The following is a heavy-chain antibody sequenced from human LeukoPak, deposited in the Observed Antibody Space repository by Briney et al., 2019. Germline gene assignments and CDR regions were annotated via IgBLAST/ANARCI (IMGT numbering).Heavy chain of an antibody. D-gene: IGHD5-12*01. Sequence: QPGGSLRLSCAASGFTFSSYGMHWVRQAPGKGLEWVAVIWYDGSNKYYADSVKGRFTISRDNSKNTLYLQMNSLRAEDTAVYYCARVVWEHGGYVRYFDLWGRGTLVTVSS. CDR1: GFTFSSYG. CDR2: IWYDGSNK. V-gene: IGHV3-33*08. CDR3: ARVVWEHGGYVRYFDL. J-gene: IGHJ2*01.